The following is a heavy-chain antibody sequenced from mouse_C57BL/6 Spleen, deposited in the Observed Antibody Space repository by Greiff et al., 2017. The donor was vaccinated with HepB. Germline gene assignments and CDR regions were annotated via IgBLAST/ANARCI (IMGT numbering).Heavy chain of an antibody. CDR3: AKGWDAMDY. V-gene: IGHV5-17*01. Sequence: EAKLVESGGGLVKPGGSLKLSCAASGFTFSDYGMHWVRQAPEKGLEWVAYISSGSSTIYYADTVKGRFTISRDNAKNTLFLQMTSLRSEDTAMYYCAKGWDAMDYWGQGTSVTVSS. CDR1: GFTFSDYG. CDR2: ISSGSSTI. J-gene: IGHJ4*01. D-gene: IGHD3-3*01.